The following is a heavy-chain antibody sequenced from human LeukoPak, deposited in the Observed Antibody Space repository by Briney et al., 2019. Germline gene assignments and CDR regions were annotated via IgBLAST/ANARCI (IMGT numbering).Heavy chain of an antibody. J-gene: IGHJ4*02. D-gene: IGHD2-2*02. CDR3: ATSSGGYCSSTSCYNNY. CDR1: GFTFDDYA. CDR2: ISGSGGST. V-gene: IGHV3-23*01. Sequence: GRSLRLSCAASGFTFDDYAMHWVRQAPGKGLEWVSAISGSGGSTYYADSVKGRFTISRDNSKNTLYLHMNSLRAEDTAVYYCATSSGGYCSSTSCYNNYWGQGTLVTVSS.